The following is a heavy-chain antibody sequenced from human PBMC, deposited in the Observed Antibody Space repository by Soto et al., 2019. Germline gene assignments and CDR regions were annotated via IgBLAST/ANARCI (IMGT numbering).Heavy chain of an antibody. CDR2: ISGSGGST. V-gene: IGHV3-23*01. Sequence: SGGSLRLSCAASGFTFSSNAMSWVRQAPGKGLEWVSVISGSGGSTYYADSVKGRFTISRDNSKNTLYLQMNSLRVEDTAVYYCAKEVAAIVSAYFSGMDVWGPGTTVTLSS. D-gene: IGHD5-18*01. CDR3: AKEVAAIVSAYFSGMDV. J-gene: IGHJ6*02. CDR1: GFTFSSNA.